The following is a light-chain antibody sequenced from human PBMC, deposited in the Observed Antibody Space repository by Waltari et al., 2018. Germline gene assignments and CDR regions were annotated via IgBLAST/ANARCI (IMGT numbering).Light chain of an antibody. Sequence: QLVLTQPPSASASLGASVKLTCTLSSGHSSNAIAWHQQQPEKGPRYVMKVNSDGSHSKGDGIPDRFSGSSSGAERYLTISRLRSEDEADYYCQTWGTGILVFGTGTKVTVL. V-gene: IGLV4-69*01. J-gene: IGLJ1*01. CDR1: SGHSSNA. CDR3: QTWGTGILV. CDR2: VNSDGSH.